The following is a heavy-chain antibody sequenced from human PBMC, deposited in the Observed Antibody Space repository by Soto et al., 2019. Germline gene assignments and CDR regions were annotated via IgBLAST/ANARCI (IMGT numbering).Heavy chain of an antibody. CDR1: GYSISSINW. Sequence: QVRLQESGPGLVKPSGTLSLTCDVSGYSISSINWWIWVRQPPGKGLQWVGEVYHTGTTNYNPSLKSRVTVSVDKSQNHFSLNVTSVTAADTAVYYCARSSGLFAISLLDTWGQGALVTVSS. J-gene: IGHJ5*01. CDR2: VYHTGTT. CDR3: ARSSGLFAISLLDT. D-gene: IGHD2-8*01. V-gene: IGHV4-4*02.